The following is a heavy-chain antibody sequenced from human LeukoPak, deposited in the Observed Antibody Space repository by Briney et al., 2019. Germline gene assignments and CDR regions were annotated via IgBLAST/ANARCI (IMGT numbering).Heavy chain of an antibody. CDR1: GFIFSSYS. V-gene: IGHV3-23*01. Sequence: GGSLRLSCAASGFIFSSYSMSWVRQAPGKGLEWVSVITGSGGNTYYADSVKGRFTISRDNSKNTLYLQMNSLRAEDSAVYYCAKFKFAWGSDYWGQGTLVTVSS. CDR3: AKFKFAWGSDY. D-gene: IGHD7-27*01. CDR2: ITGSGGNT. J-gene: IGHJ4*02.